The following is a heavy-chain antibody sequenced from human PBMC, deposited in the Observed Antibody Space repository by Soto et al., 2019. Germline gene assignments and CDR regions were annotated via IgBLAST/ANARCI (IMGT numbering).Heavy chain of an antibody. Sequence: VQLVQSGAEVKKPGASVKVSCKASGYTFTSYGISWVRQAPGQGLEWMGWISAYNGNTNYAQKLQGRVTMTTDTSTSTAYMELRSMRSADTAVYYWARAKPMVRGVIMYYFAYWGQGKLVTGSS. D-gene: IGHD3-10*01. J-gene: IGHJ4*02. CDR3: ARAKPMVRGVIMYYFAY. CDR2: ISAYNGNT. CDR1: GYTFTSYG. V-gene: IGHV1-18*01.